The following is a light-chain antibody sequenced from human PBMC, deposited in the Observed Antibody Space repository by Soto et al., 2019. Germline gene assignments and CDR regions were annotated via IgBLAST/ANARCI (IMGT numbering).Light chain of an antibody. CDR1: QSVSSSY. J-gene: IGKJ1*01. Sequence: EIVLTQSPGTLSLSPGERVTLSCRASQSVSSSYLAWYQQKPGQAPRLLIYGASSRATGIPDRFSGSGSGTDFTLTISSLQPEESATYYCLQDINYPWTFGQGTKVDIK. V-gene: IGKV3-20*01. CDR2: GAS. CDR3: LQDINYPWT.